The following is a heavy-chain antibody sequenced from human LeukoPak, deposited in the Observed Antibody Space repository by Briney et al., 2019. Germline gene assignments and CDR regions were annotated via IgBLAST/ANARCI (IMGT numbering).Heavy chain of an antibody. Sequence: GGSLRLSCAASGFTFSTYAMHWVRQAPGKGLEWVAVMSYDGNNKFYADSVKGRFTISRDNSENTLYLQMNSLRAEDTAVYYCARPYDSRASWSAFDSGGQGTLVTVSS. CDR1: GFTFSTYA. D-gene: IGHD3-22*01. J-gene: IGHJ3*02. CDR3: ARPYDSRASWSAFDS. V-gene: IGHV3-30-3*01. CDR2: MSYDGNNK.